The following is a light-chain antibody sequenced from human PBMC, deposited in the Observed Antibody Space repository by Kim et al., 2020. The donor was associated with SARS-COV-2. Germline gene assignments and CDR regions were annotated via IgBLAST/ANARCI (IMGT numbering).Light chain of an antibody. CDR3: QVWDSSTYV. V-gene: IGLV3-9*01. CDR1: NIGSKN. CDR2: RDS. J-gene: IGLJ1*01. Sequence: SVALGQTARITCGGNNIGSKNVHWYQQKPGQAPVLVIYRDSNRPSGIPDRFSGSNSGNTATLTISRAQAGDEADYYCQVWDSSTYVFGTGTKVTVL.